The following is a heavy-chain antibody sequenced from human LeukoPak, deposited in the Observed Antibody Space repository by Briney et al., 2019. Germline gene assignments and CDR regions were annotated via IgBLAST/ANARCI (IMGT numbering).Heavy chain of an antibody. CDR1: GFTFYNYW. Sequence: GGSLGLSCAASGFTFYNYWMTWVRQAPGKGVEWVANIKQDGGEKYYLGSVRGRFTISRDNTENSLYLQMNSLRADDTAVYYCARDPDYGEDRNWFDPWGQGTLVTVSS. J-gene: IGHJ5*02. CDR3: ARDPDYGEDRNWFDP. D-gene: IGHD4-17*01. CDR2: IKQDGGEK. V-gene: IGHV3-7*01.